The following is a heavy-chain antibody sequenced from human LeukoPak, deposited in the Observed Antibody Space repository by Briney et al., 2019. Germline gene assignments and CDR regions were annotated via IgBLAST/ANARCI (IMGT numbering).Heavy chain of an antibody. CDR2: TYYSGST. CDR3: ARLKYSSDFDY. D-gene: IGHD6-25*01. V-gene: IGHV4-39*01. CDR1: GGSISSSSYY. Sequence: PSETLSLTCTVSGGSISSSSYYWGWIRQPPGKGLEWIGSTYYSGSTYYNPSLKSRVTISVDTSKSQFSLKLTSVTAADTAVYYCARLKYSSDFDYWGQGTLVTVSS. J-gene: IGHJ4*02.